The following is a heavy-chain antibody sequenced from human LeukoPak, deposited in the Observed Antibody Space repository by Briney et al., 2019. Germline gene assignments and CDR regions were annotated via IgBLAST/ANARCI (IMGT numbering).Heavy chain of an antibody. CDR1: GSPFSNAW. Sequence: GGPLRLSGAASGSPFSNAWMSWARQPPGKGLKRGGCSKVKNDGGTTDCAAPVKGIFTISRNDSINTLYLEMNSLKTEDTAGYYCTTYLRFWGQGTLVTVSA. D-gene: IGHD3-3*01. CDR3: TTYLRF. CDR2: SKVKNDGGTT. J-gene: IGHJ4*02. V-gene: IGHV3-15*01.